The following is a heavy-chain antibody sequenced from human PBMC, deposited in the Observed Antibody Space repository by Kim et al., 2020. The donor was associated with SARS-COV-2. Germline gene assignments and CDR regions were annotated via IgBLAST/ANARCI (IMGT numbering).Heavy chain of an antibody. Sequence: WGSLRLSCAASGLTFSTYTMCSARQASAKGLECFSSITRDSSDIYYSDSVKGRFTISIDNSKNSFYLPMNSLGAEDTAVYYCARGWFGHVGDFCGHDTLV. V-gene: IGHV3-21*01. CDR2: ITRDSSDI. J-gene: IGHJ2*01. D-gene: IGHD3-16*01. CDR3: ARGWFGHVGDF. CDR1: GLTFSTYT.